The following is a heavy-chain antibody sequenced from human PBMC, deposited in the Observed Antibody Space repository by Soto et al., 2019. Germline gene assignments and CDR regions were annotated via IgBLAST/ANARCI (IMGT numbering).Heavy chain of an antibody. CDR3: ARQGSGYGDYYYGMDV. D-gene: IGHD5-18*01. Sequence: PSETLSLTCTVSGRSLSSSSYYWGWIRQPPWKVREWIGSIYYSGITYYNPSLKSRVTISVDTSKNQFSLKLSSVTAADTAVYYCARQGSGYGDYYYGMDVWGQGTTVT. J-gene: IGHJ6*02. V-gene: IGHV4-39*01. CDR2: IYYSGIT. CDR1: GRSLSSSSYY.